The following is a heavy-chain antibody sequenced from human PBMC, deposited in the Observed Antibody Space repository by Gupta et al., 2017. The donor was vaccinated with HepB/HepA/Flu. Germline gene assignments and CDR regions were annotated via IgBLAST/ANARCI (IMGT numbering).Heavy chain of an antibody. CDR2: IYYSGST. J-gene: IGHJ6*02. CDR3: ARVIAAAGYYYYGMDV. CDR1: GGSISSYY. V-gene: IGHV4-59*08. D-gene: IGHD6-13*01. Sequence: QVQLQESGPGLVKPSETLSLTCTVSGGSISSYYWSWIPQPPGKGLEWIGYIYYSGSTNYNPSLKSRVTISVDTSKNQFSLKLSSVTAADTAVYYCARVIAAAGYYYYGMDVWGQGTTVTVSS.